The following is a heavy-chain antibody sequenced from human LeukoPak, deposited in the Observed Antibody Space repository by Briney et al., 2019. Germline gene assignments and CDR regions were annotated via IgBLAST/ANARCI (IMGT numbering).Heavy chain of an antibody. D-gene: IGHD3-10*01. J-gene: IGHJ5*02. Sequence: PSETLSLTCSVSGGSISSHYWSWIRQPAGKGLEWIGYIYHSGSTNYNPSLKSRVTISVDTSKNQFSLKVSSVTAADTAVYYCARANMVRGVGSFFDRNWFDPWGQGTLVTVSS. CDR3: ARANMVRGVGSFFDRNWFDP. CDR1: GGSISSHY. CDR2: IYHSGST. V-gene: IGHV4-59*11.